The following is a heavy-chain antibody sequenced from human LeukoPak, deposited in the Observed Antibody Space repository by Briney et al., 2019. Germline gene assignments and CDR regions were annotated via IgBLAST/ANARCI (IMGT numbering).Heavy chain of an antibody. CDR2: FDPEDGET. V-gene: IGHV1-24*01. CDR3: ATFKHDYDKVFYFDY. CDR1: GYTLTELS. J-gene: IGHJ4*02. Sequence: ASVKVSCKVSGYTLTELSMHWVRQAPGKGIEWMGGFDPEDGETIYAQKFQGRVTMTEDTSTDTAYMELSSLRSEDTAVYYCATFKHDYDKVFYFDYWGQGTLVTVSS. D-gene: IGHD4-17*01.